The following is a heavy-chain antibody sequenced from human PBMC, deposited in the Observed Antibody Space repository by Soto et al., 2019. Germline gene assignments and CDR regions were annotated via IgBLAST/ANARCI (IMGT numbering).Heavy chain of an antibody. Sequence: GGSLRLSCAASGFTFSSYAMSWARQAPGKGLEWVSAISGSGGSTYYADSVKGRFTISRDNSKNTLYLQMNSLRAEDTAVYYCAKGKSLRGYDYDYYYYMDVWGKGTTVTVSS. J-gene: IGHJ6*03. CDR2: ISGSGGST. CDR3: AKGKSLRGYDYDYYYYMDV. D-gene: IGHD5-12*01. CDR1: GFTFSSYA. V-gene: IGHV3-23*01.